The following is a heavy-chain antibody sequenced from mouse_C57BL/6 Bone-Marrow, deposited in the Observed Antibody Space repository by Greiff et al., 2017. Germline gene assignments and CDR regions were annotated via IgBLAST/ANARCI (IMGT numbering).Heavy chain of an antibody. CDR3: ARQGTTVVAHWYFDV. CDR2: ISGGGDNT. J-gene: IGHJ1*03. CDR1: GFTFSSYT. D-gene: IGHD1-1*01. Sequence: EVKLVESGGGLVKPGGSLKLSCAASGFTFSSYTMSWVRQTPEKRLEWVATISGGGDNTYYPDSVKGRFTISRDNAKNTLYLQMSSLRSEDTALYYCARQGTTVVAHWYFDVWGTGTTVTVSS. V-gene: IGHV5-9*01.